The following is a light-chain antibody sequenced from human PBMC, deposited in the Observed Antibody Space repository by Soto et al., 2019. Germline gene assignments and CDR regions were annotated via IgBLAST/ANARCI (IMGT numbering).Light chain of an antibody. CDR3: QQYNNWPPDRT. Sequence: EIVMTQSPATLSVSPGERATLSCRASQSVGSNLAWYQQKPGQAPRLLIYGASTGATGIPARFSGSGSGTEFTLTISSLQSEDFAIYFCQQYNNWPPDRTFGQGTKAEIK. V-gene: IGKV3-15*01. CDR1: QSVGSN. J-gene: IGKJ1*01. CDR2: GAS.